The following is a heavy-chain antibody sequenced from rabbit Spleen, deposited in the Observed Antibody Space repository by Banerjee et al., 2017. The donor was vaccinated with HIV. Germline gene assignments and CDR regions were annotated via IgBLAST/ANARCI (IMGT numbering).Heavy chain of an antibody. CDR1: GVSFSGSSY. D-gene: IGHD1-1*01. V-gene: IGHV1S45*01. Sequence: QEQLVESGGGLVKPGASLTLTCIASGVSFSGSSYMCWVRQAPGKGLEWIACIDAGSSGFTYFATWAKGRFTISKTSSTTVTLQMTSLTAADTATYFCARDLVAVIGWNFNLWGQGTLVTVS. CDR2: IDAGSSGFT. CDR3: ARDLVAVIGWNFNL. J-gene: IGHJ4*01.